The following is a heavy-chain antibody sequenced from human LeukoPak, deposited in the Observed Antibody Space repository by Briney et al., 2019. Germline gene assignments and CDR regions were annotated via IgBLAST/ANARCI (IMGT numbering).Heavy chain of an antibody. V-gene: IGHV1-18*01. D-gene: IGHD2-21*02. CDR1: GYTFTSYG. Sequence: ASVKVSCKASGYTFTSYGISWVRQAPGQGLEWMGWISAYNGNTNYAQKLQGRVTMTTDTSTSTAYMELRSLRSDDTAVYYCATDGPNAYCGGDCSFDWGQGTLVTVSS. CDR3: ATDGPNAYCGGDCSFD. CDR2: ISAYNGNT. J-gene: IGHJ4*02.